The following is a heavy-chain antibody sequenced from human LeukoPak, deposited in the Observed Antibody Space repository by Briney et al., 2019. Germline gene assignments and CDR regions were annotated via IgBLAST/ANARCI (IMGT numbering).Heavy chain of an antibody. CDR2: INPNSGGT. Sequence: ASVKVSCKASGYTFTGYYMHWVRQAPGQGLEWMGWINPNSGGTNYAQKFQGRVTMTRDTSISTAYMELSRLRSDDTAVYYCARDPAYYDFWSGYYPSYYFDYWGQGTLVTVSS. V-gene: IGHV1-2*02. D-gene: IGHD3-3*01. CDR3: ARDPAYYDFWSGYYPSYYFDY. J-gene: IGHJ4*02. CDR1: GYTFTGYY.